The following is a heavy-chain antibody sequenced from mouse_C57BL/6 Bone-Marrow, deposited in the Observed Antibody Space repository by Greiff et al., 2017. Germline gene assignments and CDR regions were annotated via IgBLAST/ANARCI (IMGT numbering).Heavy chain of an antibody. CDR1: GYSITSGYY. D-gene: IGHD1-1*01. CDR2: ISYDGSN. J-gene: IGHJ2*01. Sequence: EVHLVESGPGLVKPSQSLSLTCSVTGYSITSGYYWNWIRQFPGNKLEWMGYISYDGSNNYNPSLKNRISITRDTSKNQFFLKLNSVTTEDTTTDCGERRDYGSSFDDWGQGTTLTVSS. CDR3: ERRDYGSSFDD. V-gene: IGHV3-6*01.